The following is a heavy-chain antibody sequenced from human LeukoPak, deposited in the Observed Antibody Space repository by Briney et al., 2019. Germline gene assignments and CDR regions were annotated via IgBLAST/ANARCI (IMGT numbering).Heavy chain of an antibody. J-gene: IGHJ3*01. Sequence: GGSLRLSCVGSGFTFSSYEMNWVRQAPGKGLDWISFISNSGSNRYYLDSVKGRFTISRDNPKNSLYLQLNSLRAEDTALYYCARELGVCSGGSCDAYDLWGQGTMVTVSS. CDR2: ISNSGSNR. D-gene: IGHD2-15*01. V-gene: IGHV3-48*03. CDR3: ARELGVCSGGSCDAYDL. CDR1: GFTFSSYE.